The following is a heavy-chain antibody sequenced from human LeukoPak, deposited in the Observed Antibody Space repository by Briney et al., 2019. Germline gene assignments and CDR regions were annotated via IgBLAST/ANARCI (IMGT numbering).Heavy chain of an antibody. J-gene: IGHJ3*02. V-gene: IGHV3-48*03. CDR1: RFIFSSYE. CDR2: ISGSGTPI. D-gene: IGHD4-17*01. Sequence: GGSLRLSCAASRFIFSSYEMNWVRQAPGKGLEWVSYISGSGTPIYYADSVKGRFTISRDNAKNSLFLQMNSLRAEDTAVYYCARDSHPNYGDYVGAFDIWGQGTMVTVSS. CDR3: ARDSHPNYGDYVGAFDI.